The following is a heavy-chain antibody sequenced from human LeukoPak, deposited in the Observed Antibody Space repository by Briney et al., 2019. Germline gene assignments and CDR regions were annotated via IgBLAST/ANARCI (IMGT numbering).Heavy chain of an antibody. Sequence: SETLSLTCAVYGGSFSGHYWTWIRQPPGKGLGWIGEINHSGSTNYNPSLKSRLTISVDTSKNQFFLKLSSVTAADTAVYYCASRIRYSSDLDYWGQGTLVTVSS. V-gene: IGHV4-34*01. CDR1: GGSFSGHY. CDR2: INHSGST. J-gene: IGHJ4*02. CDR3: ASRIRYSSDLDY. D-gene: IGHD6-25*01.